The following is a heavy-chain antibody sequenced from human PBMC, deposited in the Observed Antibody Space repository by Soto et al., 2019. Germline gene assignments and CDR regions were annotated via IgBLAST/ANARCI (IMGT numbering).Heavy chain of an antibody. V-gene: IGHV1-69*01. D-gene: IGHD3-16*01. CDR2: IIPMFDTT. Sequence: QVQLVQSGAEVKKPGSSVKVSCKASGGSFSNYAVNWVRQAPGQGLEWMGGIIPMFDTTNNAQKFQGRVTITADESTSTAFMERSTLRAAYTAVYYCAIGTYSFDSIDYDGAFDIWGQGTVVTVSP. J-gene: IGHJ3*02. CDR3: AIGTYSFDSIDYDGAFDI. CDR1: GGSFSNYA.